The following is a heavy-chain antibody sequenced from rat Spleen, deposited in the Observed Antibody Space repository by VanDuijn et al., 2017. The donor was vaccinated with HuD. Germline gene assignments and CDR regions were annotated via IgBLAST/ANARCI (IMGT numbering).Heavy chain of an antibody. J-gene: IGHJ2*01. CDR3: VRHWGY. CDR2: VIYDGSTT. Sequence: EVQLVESGGGLVQPGRSLKFSCAASGFTFSDYAMAWVRQAPEKGLEWVATVIYDGSTTYYRDSVKGRFTVSRDNAKITLYLQMDSLRSEDTATYYCVRHWGYWGQGVMVTVSS. V-gene: IGHV5-17*01. CDR1: GFTFSDYA. D-gene: IGHD4-6*01.